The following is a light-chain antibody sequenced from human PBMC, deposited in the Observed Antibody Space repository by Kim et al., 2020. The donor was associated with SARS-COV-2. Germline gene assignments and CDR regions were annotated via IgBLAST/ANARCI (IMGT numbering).Light chain of an antibody. V-gene: IGLV3-21*04. Sequence: SYELTQPPSVSVAPGKTARITCGGNNMGSKSVHWYQQKPGQAPVLVIYYDSDRPSGIPERFSGSNSGNTATLTISRVEAGDEADYYCQVWDSSSDHWVFGGGTKVTV. CDR1: NMGSKS. CDR3: QVWDSSSDHWV. CDR2: YDS. J-gene: IGLJ3*02.